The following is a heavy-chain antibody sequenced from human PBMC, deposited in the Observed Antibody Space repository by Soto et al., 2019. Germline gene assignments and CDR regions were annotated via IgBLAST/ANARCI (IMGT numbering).Heavy chain of an antibody. V-gene: IGHV1-46*01. J-gene: IGHJ5*02. CDR2: INPSGGST. Sequence: SCRAPPYTFTSYTMPGALPSTRQTLERMGVINPSGGSTSYAQKFQGRVTMPRDTSISTAYMELSRLRSDDTAVYYCARVLRYGGNLRGDNWFDTWGQGALATVSS. D-gene: IGHD4-17*01. CDR1: PYTFTSYT. CDR3: ARVLRYGGNLRGDNWFDT.